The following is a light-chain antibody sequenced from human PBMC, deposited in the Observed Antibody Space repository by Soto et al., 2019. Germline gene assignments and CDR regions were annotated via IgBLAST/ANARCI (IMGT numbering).Light chain of an antibody. J-gene: IGLJ1*01. CDR2: EVT. V-gene: IGLV2-14*01. CDR1: SSDVGGYNY. CDR3: NSYTSSSSLAV. Sequence: QSALTQPASVSGSPGQSITISCTGTSSDVGGYNYVSWYQQHPGKAPKLMIYEVTNRPSGVSNRFSGSKSGITASLTISGLQAEDEADYYCNSYTSSSSLAVFGTGTKVTVL.